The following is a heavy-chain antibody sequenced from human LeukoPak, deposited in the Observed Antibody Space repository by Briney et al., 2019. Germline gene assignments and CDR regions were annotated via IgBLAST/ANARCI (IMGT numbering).Heavy chain of an antibody. CDR3: TRVEETATTAAIIRKYSYYYYYMDV. J-gene: IGHJ6*03. CDR2: ISGSGSYI. CDR1: GFTFSDYS. V-gene: IGHV3-21*01. Sequence: GGSLRLSCAASGFTFSDYSMNWVRQTPRKGLEWVSCISGSGSYIYYADSVKGRFTISRDNAKNSLYLQMSSLRAEDTAVYYCTRVEETATTAAIIRKYSYYYYYMDVWGKGTTVTVSS. D-gene: IGHD4-11*01.